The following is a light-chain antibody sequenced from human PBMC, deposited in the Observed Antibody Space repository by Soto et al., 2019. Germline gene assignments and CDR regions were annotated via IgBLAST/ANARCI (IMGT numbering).Light chain of an antibody. CDR3: QQYGSSGT. Sequence: EIVLTQSPGTLSLSPGETATLSCRASQTVNSDYLAWFQQRPSQAPRLLIFATSRRATDIPDRFSGSGSGTDFTLTISRLEPEDFAVYYCQQYGSSGTFGQGTKVDIK. CDR2: ATS. CDR1: QTVNSDY. J-gene: IGKJ1*01. V-gene: IGKV3-20*01.